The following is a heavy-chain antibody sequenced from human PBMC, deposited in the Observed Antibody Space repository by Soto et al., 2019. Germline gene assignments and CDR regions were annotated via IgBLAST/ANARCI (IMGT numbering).Heavy chain of an antibody. CDR2: ISYDGSNK. CDR3: ARDVGPHESDIVVVVAATGYFDY. D-gene: IGHD2-15*01. Sequence: GGSLRLSCAASGFTFSSYAMHWVRQAPGKGLEWVAVISYDGSNKYYADSVKGRFTISRDNSKNTLYLQMNSLRAEDTAVYYCARDVGPHESDIVVVVAATGYFDYWGQGTLVTVSS. CDR1: GFTFSSYA. V-gene: IGHV3-30-3*01. J-gene: IGHJ4*02.